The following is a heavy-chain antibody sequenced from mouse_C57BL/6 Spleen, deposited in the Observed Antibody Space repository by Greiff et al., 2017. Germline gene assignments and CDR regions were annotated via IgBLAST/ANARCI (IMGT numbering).Heavy chain of an antibody. V-gene: IGHV1-81*01. J-gene: IGHJ3*01. CDR3: ARRAADHDWFAY. Sequence: VHLVESGAELARPGASVKLSCKASGYTFTSYGISWVKQRTGQGLEWIGESSPRSGNTSYNEKFKGKATRTADKSSSTAYMELRSLTSEDSAVYFCARRAADHDWFAYGGQGTLVTVSA. CDR2: SSPRSGNT. D-gene: IGHD1-2*01. CDR1: GYTFTSYG.